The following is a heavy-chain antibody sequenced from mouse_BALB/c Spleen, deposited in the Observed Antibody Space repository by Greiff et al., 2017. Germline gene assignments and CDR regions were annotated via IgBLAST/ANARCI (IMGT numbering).Heavy chain of an antibody. CDR2: IWAGGST. CDR3: ARDHYYGSSSWFAY. J-gene: IGHJ3*01. D-gene: IGHD1-1*01. V-gene: IGHV2-9*02. Sequence: VQLVESGPGLVAPSQSLSITCTVSGFSLTSYGVHWVRQPPGKGLEWLGVIWAGGSTNYNSALMSRLSISKDNSKSQVFLKMNSLQTDDTAMYYCARDHYYGSSSWFAYWGQGTLVTVSA. CDR1: GFSLTSYG.